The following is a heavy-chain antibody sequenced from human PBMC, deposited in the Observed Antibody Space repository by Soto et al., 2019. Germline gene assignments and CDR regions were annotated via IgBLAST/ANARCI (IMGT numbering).Heavy chain of an antibody. D-gene: IGHD3-3*01. CDR1: GFTFSSYW. Sequence: EVQLVESGGGLVQPGGSLRLSCAASGFTFSSYWMHWVRQPPGKGLVWVSRIYSDGGRTTYADSVEGRFTISRDNAKNTLHLQMNSLSTEDTALYYCARGISGHYGQDYWGRGTLVTVSS. CDR2: IYSDGGRT. CDR3: ARGISGHYGQDY. V-gene: IGHV3-74*01. J-gene: IGHJ4*02.